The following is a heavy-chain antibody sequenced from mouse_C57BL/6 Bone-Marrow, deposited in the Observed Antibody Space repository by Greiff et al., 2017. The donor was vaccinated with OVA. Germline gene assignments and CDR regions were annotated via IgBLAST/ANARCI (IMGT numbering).Heavy chain of an antibody. J-gene: IGHJ4*01. CDR2: IWRGGST. CDR3: ARTAVVAAYYAMDY. V-gene: IGHV2-2*01. D-gene: IGHD1-1*01. Sequence: QVQLKESGPGLVQPSQSLSITCTVSGFSLTSYGVHWVRQSPGKGLEWLGVIWRGGSTDYNAAFISRLSISKDNSKSQVFFKMNSLQADDTAIYYCARTAVVAAYYAMDYWGQGTSVTVSS. CDR1: GFSLTSYG.